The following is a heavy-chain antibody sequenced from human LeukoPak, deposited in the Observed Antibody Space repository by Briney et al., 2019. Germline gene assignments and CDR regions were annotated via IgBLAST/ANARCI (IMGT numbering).Heavy chain of an antibody. CDR1: GFTFSSYA. D-gene: IGHD4-23*01. Sequence: PGRSLRLSCAASGFTFSSYAMHWVRQAPGKGLEWVAVTSYDGSNKYYADSVKGRFTISRDNSKNTLYLQMNSLRAEDTAVYYCARDKDTTGGNSADYWGQGTLVTVSS. V-gene: IGHV3-30-3*01. CDR3: ARDKDTTGGNSADY. J-gene: IGHJ4*02. CDR2: TSYDGSNK.